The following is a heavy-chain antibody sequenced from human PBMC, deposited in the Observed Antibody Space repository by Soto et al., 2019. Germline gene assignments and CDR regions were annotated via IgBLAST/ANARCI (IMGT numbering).Heavy chain of an antibody. J-gene: IGHJ6*02. D-gene: IGHD3-3*01. Sequence: PGGSLRLSCAASGFTFSDYYMSWIRQAPGKGLEWVSYISSSGSTIYYADSVKGRFTISRDNAKNSLYLQMNSLRAEDTAVYYCARNCPPASYYDFWSGCAPNMDVWGQGTTVTVSS. CDR2: ISSSGSTI. V-gene: IGHV3-11*01. CDR1: GFTFSDYY. CDR3: ARNCPPASYYDFWSGCAPNMDV.